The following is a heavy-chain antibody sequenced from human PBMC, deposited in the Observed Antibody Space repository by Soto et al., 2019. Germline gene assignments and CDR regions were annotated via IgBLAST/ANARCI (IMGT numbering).Heavy chain of an antibody. Sequence: GGSLRLSCAASGFTFSSYAMHWVRQAPGKGLEWVAVISYDGGNKYYADSVKGRFTISRDNSKNTLYLQMNSLRAEDTAVYYCAKSTRCSSTSCPIDYWGQGTLVTVSS. CDR1: GFTFSSYA. CDR2: ISYDGGNK. J-gene: IGHJ4*02. V-gene: IGHV3-30-3*02. CDR3: AKSTRCSSTSCPIDY. D-gene: IGHD2-2*01.